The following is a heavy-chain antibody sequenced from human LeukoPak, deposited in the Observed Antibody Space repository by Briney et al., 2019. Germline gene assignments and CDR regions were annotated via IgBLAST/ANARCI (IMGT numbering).Heavy chain of an antibody. Sequence: SVKVSCKASGGTFSSYAISWVRQAPGQGLEWMGIINPSGGSTSYAQKFQGRVTITADESTSTAYMELSSLRSEDTAVYYCARGVVVPAATLYYYYGMDVWGQGTTVTVSS. D-gene: IGHD2-2*01. V-gene: IGHV1-69*11. J-gene: IGHJ6*02. CDR2: INPSGGST. CDR1: GGTFSSYA. CDR3: ARGVVVPAATLYYYYGMDV.